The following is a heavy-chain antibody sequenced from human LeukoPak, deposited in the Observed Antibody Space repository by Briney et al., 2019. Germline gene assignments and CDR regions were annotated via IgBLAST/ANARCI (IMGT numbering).Heavy chain of an antibody. Sequence: SETLSLTCAVSGGSISTYYWSWLRQPAGKGLEWLGRIYNTGIANYNPSLKSRVTMSVDKSKNQFSLKVVSVTAAGSAVYYCARETFYYLDTSGSYVWLPGTSRNNWFDPWGQGTLVTVSS. J-gene: IGHJ5*02. CDR2: IYNTGIA. V-gene: IGHV4-4*07. D-gene: IGHD3-22*01. CDR3: ARETFYYLDTSGSYVWLPGTSRNNWFDP. CDR1: GGSISTYY.